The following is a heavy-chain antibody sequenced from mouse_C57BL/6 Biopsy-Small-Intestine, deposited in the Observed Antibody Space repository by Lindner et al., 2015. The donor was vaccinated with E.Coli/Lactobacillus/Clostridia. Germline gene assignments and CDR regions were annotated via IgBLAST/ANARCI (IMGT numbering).Heavy chain of an antibody. CDR2: IYPGDGDT. V-gene: IGHV1-82*01. CDR1: GYAFSSSW. D-gene: IGHD1-1*01. J-gene: IGHJ2*02. Sequence: VQLQESGPELVKPGASVKISCKASGYAFSSSWMNWVKQRPGKGLEWIGRIYPGDGDTNYNGKFKGKATLTTDKSSSTAYMELRSLTSEDSAVYFCARSGNYYSNSYLDYWGRGTSLTVSS. CDR3: ARSGNYYSNSYLDY.